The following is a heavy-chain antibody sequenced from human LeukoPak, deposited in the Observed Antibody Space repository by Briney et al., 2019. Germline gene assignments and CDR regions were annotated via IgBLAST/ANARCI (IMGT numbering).Heavy chain of an antibody. CDR1: GFTFDDYA. J-gene: IGHJ4*02. V-gene: IGHV3-43*02. Sequence: GASLRLSCAASGFTFDDYAMKWVRQAPGKGLEWVSVISGDGGSTYYADSVKGRFTISRDNSKNSLYLQMNRLRTEDTALYYCAKSSIVAGEYLFYYWGQGTLVTVSS. D-gene: IGHD6-19*01. CDR2: ISGDGGST. CDR3: AKSSIVAGEYLFYY.